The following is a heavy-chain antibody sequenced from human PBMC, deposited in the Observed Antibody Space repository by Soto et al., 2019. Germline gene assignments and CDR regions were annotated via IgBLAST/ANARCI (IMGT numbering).Heavy chain of an antibody. CDR1: GFTVSSNY. J-gene: IGHJ4*02. V-gene: IGHV3-53*01. CDR2: IYSGGSP. CDR3: ARHITMDPLLVY. Sequence: EVHLVESGGGLIQPGGSLRLSCAASGFTVSSNYMSWVRQAPGKGLEWVSVIYSGGSPYYADSVKGRFTISRDNSKNTRYLQTNTPRSEDTAVDYCARHITMDPLLVYWGQGTLVTVSS. D-gene: IGHD3-10*01.